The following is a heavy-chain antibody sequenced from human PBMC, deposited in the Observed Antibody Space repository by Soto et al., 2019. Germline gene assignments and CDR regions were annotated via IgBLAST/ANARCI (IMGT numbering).Heavy chain of an antibody. V-gene: IGHV2-5*02. CDR1: GFSLSTGGVG. CDR3: EHSITISRVVTPFDY. CDR2: IYWDDDK. Sequence: QITLKESGPTVVKPTQTLTLTCTFSGFSLSTGGVGVGWVRQPPGKALEWLAVIYWDDDKRYSPSLKSRLTITKDTSKNQVVLTMTNMDPVDTATYYCEHSITISRVVTPFDYWGQGTLVTVSS. J-gene: IGHJ4*02. D-gene: IGHD3-3*01.